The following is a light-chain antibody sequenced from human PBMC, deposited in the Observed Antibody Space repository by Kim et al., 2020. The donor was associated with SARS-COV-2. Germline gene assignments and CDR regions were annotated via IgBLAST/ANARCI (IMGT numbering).Light chain of an antibody. CDR1: RLRSFY. CDR2: GDI. CDR3: NSRNTTDNHLHWV. J-gene: IGLJ2*01. V-gene: IGLV3-19*01. Sequence: GQKNRITCQGDRLRSFYASRYQQKPGQAPLLVMYGDIIRPSGIPDRYSGSSSGNTSSLTVTGAQAEDEADYYCNSRNTTDNHLHWVFGGGTKLTVL.